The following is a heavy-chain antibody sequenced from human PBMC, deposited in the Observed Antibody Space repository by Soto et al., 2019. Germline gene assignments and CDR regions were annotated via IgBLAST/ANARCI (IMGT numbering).Heavy chain of an antibody. V-gene: IGHV3-23*01. CDR1: GFTFRSYA. CDR3: AKDKGPSVGATPGYYYQGLDV. J-gene: IGHJ6*02. Sequence: GGSLRLSCAASGFTFRSYAMIWVRHAPRKGLEWVSAISGSGGNIYYADSVKGRFTISRDNSKNTLYLEMNSLRAEDTAVYYCAKDKGPSVGATPGYYYQGLDVWGQGATVTVSS. CDR2: ISGSGGNI. D-gene: IGHD2-15*01.